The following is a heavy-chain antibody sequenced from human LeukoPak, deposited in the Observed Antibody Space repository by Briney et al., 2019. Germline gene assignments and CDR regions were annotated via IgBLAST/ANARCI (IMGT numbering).Heavy chain of an antibody. CDR1: RFSLEEYP. Sequence: SQTLFCTASRFSLEEYPMHCGRQAPGRGPVGVSDINWNSEKIGYADSVKSRFTITRNNAKNSLYLQMNSLRADDTTLYYCATNKGAPMGIAAAPQWYGMEVWGQGTTVSASS. CDR3: ATNKGAPMGIAAAPQWYGMEV. V-gene: IGHV3-9*01. CDR2: INWNSEKI. J-gene: IGHJ6*02. D-gene: IGHD6-13*01.